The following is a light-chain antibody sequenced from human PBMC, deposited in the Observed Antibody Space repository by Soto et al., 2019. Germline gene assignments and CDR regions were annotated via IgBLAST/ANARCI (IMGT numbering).Light chain of an antibody. CDR2: ANT. Sequence: QSVLTQPPSVSGATGQRVPISCTGSRSHIGAGYDVHWYQHFPGTSPKLIIHANTDRPSGVPDRFSGSKSGTSASLAIAGLQAEDESDYYCQSYDSTLSAPIFGGGTQLTVL. CDR1: RSHIGAGYD. J-gene: IGLJ2*01. CDR3: QSYDSTLSAPI. V-gene: IGLV1-40*01.